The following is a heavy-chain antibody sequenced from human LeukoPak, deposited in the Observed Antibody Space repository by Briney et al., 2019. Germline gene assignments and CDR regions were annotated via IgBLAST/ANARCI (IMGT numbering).Heavy chain of an antibody. CDR2: IFHSGST. V-gene: IGHV4-34*12. CDR3: ARSPTKRVPEDY. Sequence: PSETLSLTCAVYGGSFSGYYWSWIRQPPGKGLEWIGQIFHSGSTSYSPSLKSRVTISVDKSKNQFSLRLTSVTAADTAVYYCARSPTKRVPEDYWGQGTLVTVSS. D-gene: IGHD2-2*01. CDR1: GGSFSGYY. J-gene: IGHJ4*02.